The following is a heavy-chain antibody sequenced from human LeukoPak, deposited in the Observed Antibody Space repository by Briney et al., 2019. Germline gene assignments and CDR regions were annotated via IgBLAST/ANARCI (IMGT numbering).Heavy chain of an antibody. CDR3: AYLPGPREQMDY. CDR1: GGTFSSYA. J-gene: IGHJ4*02. V-gene: IGHV1-2*02. Sequence: ASVKVSCKASGGTFSSYAISWVRQAPGQGLEWMGWINPNSGGTNYAQKFQGRVTMTRDTSISTAYMELSRLRSDDTAVYYCAYLPGPREQMDYWGQGTLVTVSS. CDR2: INPNSGGT. D-gene: IGHD1-26*01.